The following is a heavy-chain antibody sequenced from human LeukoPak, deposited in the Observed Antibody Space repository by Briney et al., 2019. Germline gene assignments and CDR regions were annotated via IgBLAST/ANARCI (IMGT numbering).Heavy chain of an antibody. CDR1: GFTFSSYE. Sequence: GSLRLSCAASGFTFSSYEMNWLRQAPGKGLEWIGTIYHTGSTYPNPSLKSRATISVDTSKNQFSLKFTSVTAADTAVYFCASDPGCPTRSGNYFCSRSYYFDSWGRGTLVTVSS. CDR2: IYHTGST. J-gene: IGHJ4*02. CDR3: ASDPGCPTRSGNYFCSRSYYFDS. D-gene: IGHD1-26*01. V-gene: IGHV4-38-2*01.